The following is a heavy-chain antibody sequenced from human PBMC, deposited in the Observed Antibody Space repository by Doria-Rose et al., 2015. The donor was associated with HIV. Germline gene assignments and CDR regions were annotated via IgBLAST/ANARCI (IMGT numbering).Heavy chain of an antibody. D-gene: IGHD6-13*01. V-gene: IGHV3-20*03. CDR2: INWNGGTT. J-gene: IGHJ4*02. Sequence: WFRQVPGKGLEWVSVINWNGGTTHYAVSVKGRFTIPRDNAKNSLFLEMKNLRAEDTALYYCARGISYSTSVYFDYWGQGSLVTVSS. CDR3: ARGISYSTSVYFDY.